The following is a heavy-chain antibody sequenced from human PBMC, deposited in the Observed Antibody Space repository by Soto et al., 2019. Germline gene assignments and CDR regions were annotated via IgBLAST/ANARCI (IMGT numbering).Heavy chain of an antibody. V-gene: IGHV3-73*01. J-gene: IGHJ4*02. CDR2: IRSEANTYAT. D-gene: IGHD3-10*01. Sequence: EVQLVQSGGGVVQPGGSLKLCCAASGFTFSASAIHWVRQASGKGLEWVGRIRSEANTYATAYAASVIGRFTISRDDSESTAYLQMNSLKAEDTAMYYCITLIDITMVPQAEWGQGTLVTVSS. CDR3: ITLIDITMVPQAE. CDR1: GFTFSASA.